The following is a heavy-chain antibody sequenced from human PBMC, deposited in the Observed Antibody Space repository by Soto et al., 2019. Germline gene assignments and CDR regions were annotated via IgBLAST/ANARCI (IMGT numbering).Heavy chain of an antibody. CDR2: IFPKFGTT. CDR1: GDTYTNYV. Sequence: SVKVSCKASGDTYTNYVISWVRQAPGQGLEWMGGIFPKFGTTYSAQKLQDRLTITADESTSTVYMQLSSLRLDDTAVYYCEAEMTFGKLSVVWGQGTTVTVSS. V-gene: IGHV1-69*13. D-gene: IGHD3-16*02. CDR3: EAEMTFGKLSVV. J-gene: IGHJ6*02.